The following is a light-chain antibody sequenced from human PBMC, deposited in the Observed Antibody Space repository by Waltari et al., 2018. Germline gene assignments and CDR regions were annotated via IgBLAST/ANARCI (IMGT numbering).Light chain of an antibody. CDR2: KDN. CDR1: VLTKRL. J-gene: IGLJ3*02. V-gene: IGLV3-25*03. Sequence: YGLTQPPSISLSPGQTARITCSGDVLTKRLGYWYQQKTGQAPQLLIYKDNKRPSGIPERFSGSNSGAMVTLTITEVQADDEADYYCQSADGTGWVFGGGTRLTVL. CDR3: QSADGTGWV.